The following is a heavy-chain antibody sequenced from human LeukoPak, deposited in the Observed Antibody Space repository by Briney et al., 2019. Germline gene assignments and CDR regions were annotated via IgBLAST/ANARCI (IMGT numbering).Heavy chain of an antibody. V-gene: IGHV3-23*01. CDR3: AKDYDFWSGYYSPTRGYFDY. D-gene: IGHD3-3*01. J-gene: IGHJ4*02. CDR2: FSGSGGST. CDR1: GFTFSSYA. Sequence: GGSLRLSCAASGFTFSSYAMSWVRQAPGKGLEWVSTFSGSGGSTYYADSVKGRFTISRDNSKNTLYLQMNSLRAEDAAVYYCAKDYDFWSGYYSPTRGYFDYWGQGTLVTVSS.